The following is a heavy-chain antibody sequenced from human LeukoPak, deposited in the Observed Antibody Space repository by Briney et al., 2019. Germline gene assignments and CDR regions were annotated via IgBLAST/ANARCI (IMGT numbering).Heavy chain of an antibody. CDR1: GFTFSGYD. V-gene: IGHV3-11*06. J-gene: IGHJ5*02. CDR2: MSSSSLK. Sequence: PGGSLRLSCAGSGFTFSGYDMIWIRQAPGKGLEWGAHMSSSSLKYTRYAESVKGRFTISRDNAKNTVYLEMDSLTTNDTALYYCARGGRNDLRSWFDPWGQGTLVTVSS. CDR3: ARGGRNDLRSWFDP. D-gene: IGHD1-14*01.